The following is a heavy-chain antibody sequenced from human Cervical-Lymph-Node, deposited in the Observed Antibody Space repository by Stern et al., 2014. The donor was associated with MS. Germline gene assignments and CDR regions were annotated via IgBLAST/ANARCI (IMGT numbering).Heavy chain of an antibody. Sequence: QVTLKESGPVLVKPTETLTLTCTVSGFSLSNARMGVSWIRQPPGKALEWLAHIFLNAEKSYSTSLKSRLTISKDTSKSQVVLTMTNMDPVDTATYYCARIHGGYCSGGSCYGDYYFDYWGQGTLVTVSS. J-gene: IGHJ4*02. CDR2: IFLNAEK. V-gene: IGHV2-26*01. CDR1: GFSLSNARMG. D-gene: IGHD2-15*01. CDR3: ARIHGGYCSGGSCYGDYYFDY.